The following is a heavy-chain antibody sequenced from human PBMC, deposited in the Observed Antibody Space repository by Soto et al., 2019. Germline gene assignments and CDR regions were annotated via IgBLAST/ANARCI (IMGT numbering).Heavy chain of an antibody. Sequence: QVQLVQSGAEVKKPGSSVKVSCKASGGTFSSYTISWVRQAPGQGLEWMGRIIPILGIANYAQKFQGRVTITADKSTSTAYMELSSLRSEDTAVYYCAGKVGGDDGFDYWGQGTLVTVSS. CDR2: IIPILGIA. J-gene: IGHJ4*02. CDR1: GGTFSSYT. V-gene: IGHV1-69*02. D-gene: IGHD1-26*01. CDR3: AGKVGGDDGFDY.